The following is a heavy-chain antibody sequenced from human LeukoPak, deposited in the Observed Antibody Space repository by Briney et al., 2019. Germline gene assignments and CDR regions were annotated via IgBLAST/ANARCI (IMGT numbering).Heavy chain of an antibody. CDR1: GFTFSSYG. Sequence: PGGSLRLSCAASGFTFSSYGMHWVRQAPGKGLEWVAVISYDGSNKYCADSVKGRFTISRDNSKNTLYLQMNSLRAEDTAVYYCAKDLGGYSDYWGQGTLVTVSS. D-gene: IGHD5-18*01. CDR3: AKDLGGYSDY. J-gene: IGHJ4*02. V-gene: IGHV3-30*18. CDR2: ISYDGSNK.